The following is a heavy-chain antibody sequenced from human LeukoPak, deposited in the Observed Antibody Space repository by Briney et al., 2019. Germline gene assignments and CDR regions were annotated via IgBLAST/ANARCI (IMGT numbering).Heavy chain of an antibody. V-gene: IGHV1-8*01. J-gene: IGHJ6*02. D-gene: IGHD3-3*01. CDR3: ATPSPFFVYGMDV. CDR1: RYTFTSYD. Sequence: RASVNVSCKPSRYTFTSYDINWVRQAAGQGREGMGCINPNSGNTGYAQKFQGRVTMTRNTSISTAYMELGSLRSEDTAVYYCATPSPFFVYGMDVWGQGTTVTVSS. CDR2: INPNSGNT.